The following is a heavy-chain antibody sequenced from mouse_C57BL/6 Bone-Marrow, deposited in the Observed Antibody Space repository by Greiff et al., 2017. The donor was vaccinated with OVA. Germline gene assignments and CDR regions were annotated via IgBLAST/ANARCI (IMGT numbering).Heavy chain of an antibody. Sequence: VQLQQSGAELVRPGASVKLSCKASGYTFTDYYINWVKQRPGQGLEWIARIYPGSGNTYYNEKFKGKATLTAEKSSSTAYMQLSSLTSEDSAVYFCARRATAMDYWGQGTSVTVSS. D-gene: IGHD3-3*01. CDR3: ARRATAMDY. V-gene: IGHV1-76*01. J-gene: IGHJ4*01. CDR2: IYPGSGNT. CDR1: GYTFTDYY.